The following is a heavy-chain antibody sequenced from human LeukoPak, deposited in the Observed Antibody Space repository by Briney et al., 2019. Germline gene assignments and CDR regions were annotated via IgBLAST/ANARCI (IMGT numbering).Heavy chain of an antibody. CDR3: ARRGLHNWFDP. CDR1: GYTFTSYD. CDR2: MNPNSGNT. V-gene: IGHV1-8*01. J-gene: IGHJ5*02. Sequence: GASVKVSCKASGYTFTSYDINWVRQATGQGLEWMGWMNPNSGNTGYAQKFQGRVTITRDTSASTAYMELSSLRSEDTAVYYCARRGLHNWFDPWGQGTLVTVSS.